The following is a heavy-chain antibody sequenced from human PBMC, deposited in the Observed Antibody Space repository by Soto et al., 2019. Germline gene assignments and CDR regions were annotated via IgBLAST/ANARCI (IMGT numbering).Heavy chain of an antibody. CDR3: ARGVIAVADYYFDY. Sequence: QVQLVQSGAEVKKPGASVKVSCKASGYTFTSYDINWVRQATGQGLEWMGWMNPNSGNTGYAQKFQGRVTMTRNTSISTAYMALSSLRSEDTAVYYCARGVIAVADYYFDYWGQGTLVTVSS. J-gene: IGHJ4*02. D-gene: IGHD6-19*01. CDR2: MNPNSGNT. CDR1: GYTFTSYD. V-gene: IGHV1-8*01.